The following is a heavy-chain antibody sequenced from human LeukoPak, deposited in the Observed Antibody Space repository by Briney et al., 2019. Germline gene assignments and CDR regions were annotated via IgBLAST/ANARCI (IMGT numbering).Heavy chain of an antibody. CDR2: FSYSGST. Sequence: PSETLSLTCSVSGVSISTYYWIWIRQPPAKGLEWMGFFSYSGSTKYNPSLKSRVTMSVDTSKNQFSLKLSSVTAADTAVYCCARMYSGTSYYFDYWGQGTLVTVSS. CDR3: ARMYSGTSYYFDY. CDR1: GVSISTYY. V-gene: IGHV4-59*01. D-gene: IGHD1-26*01. J-gene: IGHJ4*02.